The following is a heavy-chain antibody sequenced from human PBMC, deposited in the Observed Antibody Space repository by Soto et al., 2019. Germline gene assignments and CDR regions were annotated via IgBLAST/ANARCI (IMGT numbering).Heavy chain of an antibody. CDR3: ARGGRYYYMDV. CDR1: GGSISSYY. D-gene: IGHD1-1*01. Sequence: PSETLSLTCTVSGGSISSYYWSWIRQPPGKGLEWIGYIYYSGSTNYNPSLKSRVTISVDTSKNQFSLKLSSVTAADTAVYYCARGGRYYYMDVWGKGPTVTVSS. CDR2: IYYSGST. J-gene: IGHJ6*03. V-gene: IGHV4-59*01.